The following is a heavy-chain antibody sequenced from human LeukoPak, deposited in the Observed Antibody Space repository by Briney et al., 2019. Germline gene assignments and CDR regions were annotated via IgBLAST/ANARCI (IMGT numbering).Heavy chain of an antibody. CDR2: ISYDGSNK. CDR1: GFTFSSYA. V-gene: IGHV3-30-3*01. J-gene: IGHJ4*02. CDR3: ASGLRCSCTSCYYFDY. Sequence: PGGSLRLSCAASGFTFSSYAMHWVRQAPGNGLEWVAVISYDGSNKYYADSVKGRFTISRDNSKNTLYLQMNSLRAEDTAVYYCASGLRCSCTSCYYFDYWGQGTLVTVSS. D-gene: IGHD2-2*01.